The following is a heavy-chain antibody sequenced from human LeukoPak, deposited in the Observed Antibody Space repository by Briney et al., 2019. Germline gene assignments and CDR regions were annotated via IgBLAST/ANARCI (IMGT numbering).Heavy chain of an antibody. D-gene: IGHD3-22*01. Sequence: SETLSLTCAVSGGSISSTSYYWAWIRQPPGKGLEWIGTIYYSGSTYHNPSLKSRVTLSVDTSRNQFSLRLSSVDAADTAVYYCAKAGVRYFDSSGLYAFDFWGQGTMVTVSS. CDR2: IYYSGST. V-gene: IGHV4-39*01. CDR3: AKAGVRYFDSSGLYAFDF. CDR1: GGSISSTSYY. J-gene: IGHJ3*01.